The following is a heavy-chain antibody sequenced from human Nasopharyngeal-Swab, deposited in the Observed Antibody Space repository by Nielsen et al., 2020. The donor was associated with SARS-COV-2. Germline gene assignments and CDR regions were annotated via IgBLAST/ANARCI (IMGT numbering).Heavy chain of an antibody. Sequence: GESLKISCAASGFTFSSYSMKWVRQAPGKGLEWVSSISSSSSYIYYADSVKGRFTISRDNAKNSLYLKMNSLRAEETAVYYCARDMAVYSSSWYVWWWFDPWGQGTLVTVSS. CDR2: ISSSSSYI. CDR3: ARDMAVYSSSWYVWWWFDP. D-gene: IGHD6-13*01. CDR1: GFTFSSYS. J-gene: IGHJ5*02. V-gene: IGHV3-21*01.